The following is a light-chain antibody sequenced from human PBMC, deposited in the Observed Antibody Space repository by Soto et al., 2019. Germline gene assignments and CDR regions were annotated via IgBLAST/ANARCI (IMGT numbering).Light chain of an antibody. CDR1: QSVTNY. CDR2: DAS. Sequence: EIVLTQSPATLSLSLGERATLSCRASQSVTNYVAWYQQKPGQAPRLLIYDASNRATGIPARFSGSGSGTDFTLTISSLEHEDFGVYYCQQRDDLYTFGQGTKLEIK. V-gene: IGKV3-11*01. J-gene: IGKJ2*01. CDR3: QQRDDLYT.